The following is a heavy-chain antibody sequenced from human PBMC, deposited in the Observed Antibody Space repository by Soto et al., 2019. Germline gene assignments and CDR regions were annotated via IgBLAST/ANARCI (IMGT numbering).Heavy chain of an antibody. CDR1: GFTFSSHW. V-gene: IGHV3-74*01. Sequence: GGSLRLSCVASGFTFSSHWMHWVRQAPGKGLVWVSRMNNDGSITNYADSVKGRFIISGDNAKNTLYLQMNSLRAEDTAVYYCAKDGYCSGGSCSTLVYFDYWGQGTLVTVSS. J-gene: IGHJ4*02. D-gene: IGHD2-15*01. CDR2: MNNDGSIT. CDR3: AKDGYCSGGSCSTLVYFDY.